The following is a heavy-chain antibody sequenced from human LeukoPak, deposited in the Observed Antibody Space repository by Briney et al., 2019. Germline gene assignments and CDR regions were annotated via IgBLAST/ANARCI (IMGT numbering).Heavy chain of an antibody. Sequence: SETLSLTCTVSGYFISSGYYWGWIRQPPGNGLQWIGSIHHSGSTYYNPSLKSRVTISVDTSKIQFSLKLSSMTAADTAVYYCARGYCSGGSCYSYYYYNYMDVWGKGTTVTVSS. J-gene: IGHJ6*03. D-gene: IGHD2-15*01. CDR3: ARGYCSGGSCYSYYYYNYMDV. V-gene: IGHV4-38-2*02. CDR2: IHHSGST. CDR1: GYFISSGYY.